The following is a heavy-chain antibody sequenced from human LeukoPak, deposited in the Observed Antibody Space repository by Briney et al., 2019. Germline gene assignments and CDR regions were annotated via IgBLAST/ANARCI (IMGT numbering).Heavy chain of an antibody. J-gene: IGHJ4*02. CDR1: GFTFSSYG. D-gene: IGHD5-24*01. Sequence: PGGSLRLSCAASGFTFSSYGMHWVRQAPGKGLEWVSGISWNSGSIGYADSVKGRFTISRDNAKTSLYLQMNSLRAEDTALYYCATDLGPGSMATSPGFDYWGQGTLVTVSS. V-gene: IGHV3-9*01. CDR2: ISWNSGSI. CDR3: ATDLGPGSMATSPGFDY.